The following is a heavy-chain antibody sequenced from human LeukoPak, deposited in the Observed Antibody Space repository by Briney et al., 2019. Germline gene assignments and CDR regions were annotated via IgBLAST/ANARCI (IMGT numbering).Heavy chain of an antibody. V-gene: IGHV3-53*01. CDR1: GGSISSSDYY. D-gene: IGHD3-10*01. J-gene: IGHJ4*02. CDR3: ARVRGLGYGSGSYYSHVNTLDY. CDR2: IYSGGST. Sequence: ETLSLTCTVSGGSISSSDYYWGWIRQPPGKGLEWVSVIYSGGSTYYADSVKGRFTISRDNSKNTLYLQMNSLRAEDTAVYYCARVRGLGYGSGSYYSHVNTLDYWGQGTLVTVSS.